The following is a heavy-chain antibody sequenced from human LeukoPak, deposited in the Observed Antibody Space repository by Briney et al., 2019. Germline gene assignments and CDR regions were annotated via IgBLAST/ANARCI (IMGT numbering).Heavy chain of an antibody. D-gene: IGHD2-2*01. CDR3: ARHLGFCSTSRCNNWFDP. Sequence: SQTLSLTCAISGDRVSSSSGAWNWIRQSPSRGLEWLGRTYYRSKWYNDYAVSVKSRLTINPDTSKNQFSLHLNSVTPEDTAVYYCARHLGFCSTSRCNNWFDPWGQGTLVTVSS. J-gene: IGHJ5*02. V-gene: IGHV6-1*01. CDR2: TYYRSKWYN. CDR1: GDRVSSSSGA.